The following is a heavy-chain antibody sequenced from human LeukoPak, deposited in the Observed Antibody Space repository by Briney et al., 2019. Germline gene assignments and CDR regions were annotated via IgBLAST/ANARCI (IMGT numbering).Heavy chain of an antibody. D-gene: IGHD2-15*01. CDR2: IIPIFGIA. Sequence: SVTVSCKASGGTFSSYAISWVRQAPGQGLEWMGRIIPIFGIAKYAQKFQGRVTITADKSTSTAYMELSSLRSEDTAVYYCARLGYCSGGSCSWDYFDYWGQGTLVTVSS. V-gene: IGHV1-69*04. J-gene: IGHJ4*02. CDR3: ARLGYCSGGSCSWDYFDY. CDR1: GGTFSSYA.